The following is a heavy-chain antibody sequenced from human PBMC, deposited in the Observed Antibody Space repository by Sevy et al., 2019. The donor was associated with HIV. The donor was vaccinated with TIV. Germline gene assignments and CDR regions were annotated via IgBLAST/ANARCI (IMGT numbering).Heavy chain of an antibody. CDR3: ARVVRYCSGGSCYPRHFDY. D-gene: IGHD2-15*01. CDR2: IVRTSDVM. V-gene: IGHV3-11*01. Sequence: GGSLRLSCAASGFTFSDHYMSWIRQAPGKGLEWVSDIVRTSDVMSYADSVKGRFTISSDNAKNLLYQQMNSLRPDDTAVYYCARVVRYCSGGSCYPRHFDYWGQGTLVTVSS. CDR1: GFTFSDHY. J-gene: IGHJ4*02.